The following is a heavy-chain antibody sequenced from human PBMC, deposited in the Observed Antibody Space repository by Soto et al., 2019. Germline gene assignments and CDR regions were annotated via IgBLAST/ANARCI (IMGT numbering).Heavy chain of an antibody. V-gene: IGHV4-61*05. J-gene: IGHJ6*02. CDR1: GRSITYINNHY. CDR2: ISDIAYT. CDR3: ARQGFGVLHGLVDV. D-gene: IGHD3-10*01. Sequence: SDTLSLTCSFSGRSITYINNHYCSWLRLPPGKGLEWIGYISDIAYTSYNPSLKGRVSISVDTSKNQFSLTLTSVTAADTAVYYCARQGFGVLHGLVDVWGQGTTVT.